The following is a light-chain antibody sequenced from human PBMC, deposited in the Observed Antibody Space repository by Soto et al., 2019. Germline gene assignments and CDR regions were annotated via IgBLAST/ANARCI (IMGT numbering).Light chain of an antibody. Sequence: EIVLTQSPGTPSLSPGERDTLSCRASQSVSRSDLAWYQQKPGQAPRLLIYGASSRATGIPDRFSGSGSGTDFTLTISRMEPEDFAVYYCQQFSSTPSWTFGQGTKVDIK. CDR2: GAS. CDR1: QSVSRSD. V-gene: IGKV3-20*01. CDR3: QQFSSTPSWT. J-gene: IGKJ1*01.